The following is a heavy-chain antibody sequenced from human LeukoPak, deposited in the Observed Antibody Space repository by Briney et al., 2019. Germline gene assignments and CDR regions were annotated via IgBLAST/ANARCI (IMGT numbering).Heavy chain of an antibody. CDR1: GYSINFGHL. V-gene: IGHV4-38-2*02. CDR3: ARESSAVAHTMMRDWLDP. CDR2: INHSGRT. Sequence: SETLSPTCDVSGYSINFGHLWGWIRQPPGKGLEWIASINHSGRTYYTPSLKSRVTISVDTLKNQFSLKVTSVTAEDTAMYFCARESSAVAHTMMRDWLDPWGQELRVTVSS. D-gene: IGHD3-22*01. J-gene: IGHJ5*02.